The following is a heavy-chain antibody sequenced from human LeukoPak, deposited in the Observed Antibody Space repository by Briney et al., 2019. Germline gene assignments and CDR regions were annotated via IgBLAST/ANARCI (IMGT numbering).Heavy chain of an antibody. CDR3: ARDRLLWFGEKFHDY. CDR1: GFTFSSYS. V-gene: IGHV3-48*04. D-gene: IGHD3-10*01. CDR2: ISSSSSTI. Sequence: GGSLRLSCAASGFTFSSYSMNWVRQAPGKGLEWVSYISSSSSTIYYADSVKGRFTISRDNARNSLYLQMNSLRAEGTAVYYCARDRLLWFGEKFHDYWGQGTLVTVSS. J-gene: IGHJ4*02.